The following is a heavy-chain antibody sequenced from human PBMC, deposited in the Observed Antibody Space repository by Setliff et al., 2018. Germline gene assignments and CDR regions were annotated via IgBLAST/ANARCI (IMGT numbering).Heavy chain of an antibody. CDR3: ARDRGGTNPWFDF. J-gene: IGHJ5*01. D-gene: IGHD3-10*01. CDR1: GFTVSNDF. CDR2: IYNIGET. V-gene: IGHV3-53*01. Sequence: GGSLRLSCVVSGFTVSNDFMGWVRQAPGKGLEWVSVIYNIGETRYADSVKGRFTISRDKSKNTLYLHLSSLRAEDTATYYCARDRGGTNPWFDFWGQGTLVT.